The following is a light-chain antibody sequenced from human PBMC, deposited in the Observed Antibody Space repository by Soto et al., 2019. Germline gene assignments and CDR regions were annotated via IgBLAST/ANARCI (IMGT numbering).Light chain of an antibody. V-gene: IGKV3-20*01. CDR3: QQYGSSPPRYT. J-gene: IGKJ2*01. CDR2: GTS. Sequence: EVVLTQSPGTLSLPPGARATLSCRASQTLSSNYLAWYQQIAGQAPRLLIYGTSSRATGIPDRFSGSGSGTDFTLTISRLEPEDFAVYYCQQYGSSPPRYTFGQWTKLEIK. CDR1: QTLSSNY.